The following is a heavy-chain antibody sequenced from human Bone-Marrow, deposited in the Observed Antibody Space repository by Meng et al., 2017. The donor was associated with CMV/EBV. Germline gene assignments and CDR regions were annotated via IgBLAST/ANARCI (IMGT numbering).Heavy chain of an antibody. V-gene: IGHV3-11*01. CDR3: ARDSHTGYDRGKWFDP. Sequence: SGFSFSHFYMSWVRQAPGKEPEWVSYISGSGTLIYHADAVRGRFTISRDNANNSLFLEMNSLRAEDTAIYYCARDSHTGYDRGKWFDPWGQGTLVTVSS. J-gene: IGHJ5*02. CDR2: ISGSGTLI. D-gene: IGHD5-12*01. CDR1: GFSFSHFY.